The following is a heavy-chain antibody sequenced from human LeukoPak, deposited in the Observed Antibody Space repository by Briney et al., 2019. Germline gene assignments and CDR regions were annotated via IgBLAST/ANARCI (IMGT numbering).Heavy chain of an antibody. CDR3: AKLSPNRWFDP. V-gene: IGHV4-4*07. CDR2: IYPSGST. Sequence: SETLSLTCSVSDGSIIPHDWSWIRQPAGKGLEWIGRIYPSGSTTYNPSLKSRVTLSVDTSKNQFSLKLASVTAADTAVYFCAKLSPNRWFDPWGQGILVTVSS. CDR1: DGSIIPHD. D-gene: IGHD1-14*01. J-gene: IGHJ5*02.